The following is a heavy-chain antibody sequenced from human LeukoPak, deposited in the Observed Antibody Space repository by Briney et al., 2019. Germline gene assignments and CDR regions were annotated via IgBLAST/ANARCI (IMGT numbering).Heavy chain of an antibody. CDR1: GYTFTSYD. V-gene: IGHV1-8*03. Sequence: GASVKVSCKASGYTFTSYDINWVRQATGQGLEWMGWMNPNRGNTGYAQKFQGRVTITRNTSISTAYMELSSLRSEDTAVYYCARAGAITIGALNWFDPWGQGTLVTVSS. CDR3: ARAGAITIGALNWFDP. J-gene: IGHJ5*02. D-gene: IGHD3-9*01. CDR2: MNPNRGNT.